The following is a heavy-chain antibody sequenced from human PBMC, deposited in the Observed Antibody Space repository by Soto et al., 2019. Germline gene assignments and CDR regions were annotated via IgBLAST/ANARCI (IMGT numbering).Heavy chain of an antibody. D-gene: IGHD6-6*01. Sequence: GESLKISCKGSGYSFTSYWISWVRQMPGKGLEWMGRIDPSDSYTNYSPSFQGHVIISADKSISTAYLQWSSLKASDTAMYYCARHKSQYSSSGPLDYWGQGTLVTVSS. CDR2: IDPSDSYT. J-gene: IGHJ4*02. CDR1: GYSFTSYW. CDR3: ARHKSQYSSSGPLDY. V-gene: IGHV5-10-1*01.